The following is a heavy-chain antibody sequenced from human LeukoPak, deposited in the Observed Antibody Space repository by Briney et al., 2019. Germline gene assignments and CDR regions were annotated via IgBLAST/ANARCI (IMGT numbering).Heavy chain of an antibody. V-gene: IGHV4-34*01. CDR1: GGSSSGYY. D-gene: IGHD6-13*01. Sequence: PSETLSLTCAVYGGSSSGYYWSWIRQPPGKGLEWMGEINHSGSTNYNPSLKSRVTISVDTSKNQFSLKLSSVTAADTAVYYCARGRGGSSWYLNWFDPWGQGTLVTVSS. J-gene: IGHJ5*02. CDR3: ARGRGGSSWYLNWFDP. CDR2: INHSGST.